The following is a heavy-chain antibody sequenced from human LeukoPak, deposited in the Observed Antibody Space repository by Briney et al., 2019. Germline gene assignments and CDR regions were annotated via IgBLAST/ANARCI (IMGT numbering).Heavy chain of an antibody. CDR1: GFTFSSFS. Sequence: GGSLRLSCAASGFTFSSFSMIWVRQAPGKGLEWVSSTSSSSAYTFYAESGKGRFTISRDNAKNSLFPQMNSLRAEDTAMYYCARGLKGYDFWSGYYRITYNWFDPWGQGTLVTVSS. CDR2: TSSSSAYT. CDR3: ARGLKGYDFWSGYYRITYNWFDP. D-gene: IGHD3-3*01. J-gene: IGHJ5*02. V-gene: IGHV3-21*04.